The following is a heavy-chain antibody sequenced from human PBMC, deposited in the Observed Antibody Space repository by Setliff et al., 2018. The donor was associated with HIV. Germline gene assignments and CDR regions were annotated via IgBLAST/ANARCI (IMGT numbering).Heavy chain of an antibody. CDR1: GFTFSRYS. Sequence: GGSLRLSCAASGFTFSRYSMTWVRQAPGKGLEWVSEINTSGGNTYYADSVEGRFTISRDNSKNSVHLQMTSLRAEDTAVYYCARGCRVGWVFTYGMDVWGQGTLVTVSS. J-gene: IGHJ6*02. CDR2: INTSGGNT. CDR3: ARGCRVGWVFTYGMDV. D-gene: IGHD6-13*01. V-gene: IGHV3-23*01.